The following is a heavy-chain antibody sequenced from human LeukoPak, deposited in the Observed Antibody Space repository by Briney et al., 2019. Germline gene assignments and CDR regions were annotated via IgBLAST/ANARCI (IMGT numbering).Heavy chain of an antibody. CDR2: INHSGST. V-gene: IGHV4-34*01. CDR1: GGSFSGYY. D-gene: IGHD2-8*02. Sequence: SETLSLTCAVYGGSFSGYYWSWIRQPPGKGLEWIGEINHSGSTNYNPSLKSRVTISVDTSKNQFSLKLSSVTAADTAVYYCARIGDTGGYFNYWGQGTLVTVSS. CDR3: ARIGDTGGYFNY. J-gene: IGHJ4*02.